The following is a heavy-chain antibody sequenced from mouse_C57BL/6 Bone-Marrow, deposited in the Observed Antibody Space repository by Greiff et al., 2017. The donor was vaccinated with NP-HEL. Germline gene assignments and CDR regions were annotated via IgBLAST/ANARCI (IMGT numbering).Heavy chain of an antibody. CDR2: ISSGGSYT. J-gene: IGHJ3*01. V-gene: IGHV5-6*01. CDR3: ARPSLTFFAY. Sequence: EVQLVESGGDLVKPGGSLKLSCAASGFTFSSYGMSWVRQTPDKRLEWVATISSGGSYTYYPDSVKGRFTISRDNAKNTLYLQMSSLKSEDTAMYYCARPSLTFFAYWGQGTLVTVSA. CDR1: GFTFSSYG. D-gene: IGHD1-3*01.